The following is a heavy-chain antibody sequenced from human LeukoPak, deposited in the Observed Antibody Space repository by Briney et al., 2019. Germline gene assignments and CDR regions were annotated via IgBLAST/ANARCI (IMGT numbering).Heavy chain of an antibody. CDR1: GGSISSGDYY. V-gene: IGHV4-30-4*08. J-gene: IGHJ5*02. D-gene: IGHD1-7*01. CDR3: ARDMGTTVNWNYWFDP. Sequence: SETLSLTCTVSGGSISSGDYYWSWIRQPPGKGLEWIGYIYYSGSTYYNPSLKSRVTISVDTSKNQFSLKLSSVTPEDTAVYYCARDMGTTVNWNYWFDPWGQGTLVTVSS. CDR2: IYYSGST.